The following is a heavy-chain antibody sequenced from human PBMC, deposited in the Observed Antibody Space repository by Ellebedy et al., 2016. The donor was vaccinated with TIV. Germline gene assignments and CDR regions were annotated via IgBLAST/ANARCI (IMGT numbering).Heavy chain of an antibody. J-gene: IGHJ6*02. V-gene: IGHV1-46*04. CDR2: INPSGGST. D-gene: IGHD3-10*01. CDR3: ATVTPAGGRVRGVMGYYYGMDV. Sequence: AASVKVSCKASGYTFTNYYMHWVRQAPGQGLEWMGIINPSGGSTSYAQKLQGRLTMTRDTSTSTVFMELSSLRSEDTAVYYCATVTPAGGRVRGVMGYYYGMDVWGQGTTVTVSS. CDR1: GYTFTNYY.